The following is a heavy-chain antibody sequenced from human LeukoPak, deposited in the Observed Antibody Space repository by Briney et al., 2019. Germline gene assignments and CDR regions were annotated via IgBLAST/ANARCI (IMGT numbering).Heavy chain of an antibody. V-gene: IGHV1-2*02. D-gene: IGHD3-10*01. CDR1: GYTFTDYY. J-gene: IGHJ4*02. CDR3: VRGHRGATMVRGLIIDLVDFDY. CDR2: INPNSGAT. Sequence: GASVKVSCKASGYTFTDYYMHWVRQAPGQGLEWMGWINPNSGATNYAQQFQGRVTMTRDTPISTAYMELSRLKSDDTAMYYCVRGHRGATMVRGLIIDLVDFDYWGQGTLVTVSS.